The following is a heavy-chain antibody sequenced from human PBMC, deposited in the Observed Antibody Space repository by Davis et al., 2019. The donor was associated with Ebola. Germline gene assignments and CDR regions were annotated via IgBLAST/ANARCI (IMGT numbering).Heavy chain of an antibody. CDR2: ISGSGDST. V-gene: IGHV3-23*01. Sequence: GGSLRLSCVASGWTFSSYAVNWVRQAPGKGLEWVSVISGSGDSTFYADSVKGRFTISRDNSKNTLFLQMNSLRAEDTAIYYCAKARGSYYDLWSATYYYYGMDVWGQGTTVTVSS. J-gene: IGHJ6*02. D-gene: IGHD3-3*01. CDR1: GWTFSSYA. CDR3: AKARGSYYDLWSATYYYYGMDV.